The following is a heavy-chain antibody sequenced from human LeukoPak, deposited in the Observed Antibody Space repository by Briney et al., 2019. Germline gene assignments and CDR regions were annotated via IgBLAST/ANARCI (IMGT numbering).Heavy chain of an antibody. CDR2: INQYGSEI. D-gene: IGHD2-8*02. V-gene: IGHV3-7*01. CDR3: ATGSDGGY. J-gene: IGHJ4*02. Sequence: GGSLRLSCAASGFTFSSFWMGWVRQAPRKGLDWVANINQYGSEIHYVDSVQGRFTISRDNFKNSLYLQMNSLRAEDTAVYFCATGSDGGYWGQGTLVTVSS. CDR1: GFTFSSFW.